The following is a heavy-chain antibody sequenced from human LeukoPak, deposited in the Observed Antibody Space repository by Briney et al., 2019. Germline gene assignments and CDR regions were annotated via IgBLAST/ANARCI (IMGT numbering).Heavy chain of an antibody. CDR2: IYYTGRT. V-gene: IGHV4-31*03. Sequence: SETLSLTCSVSGGSISSSAYHWSWFRQHPGKGLEWIGYIYYTGRTYYSPSLKSRVTISLDTSKNQFSLNLSSLTAADTAVYYCARGPPLDYWGQGTLVTVSS. J-gene: IGHJ4*02. CDR1: GGSISSSAYH. CDR3: ARGPPLDY.